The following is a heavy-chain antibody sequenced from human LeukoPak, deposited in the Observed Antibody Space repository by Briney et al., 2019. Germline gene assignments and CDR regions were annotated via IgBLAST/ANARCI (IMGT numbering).Heavy chain of an antibody. CDR3: ARDPYCSSTSCPFDY. CDR2: ISAYNGNT. J-gene: IGHJ4*02. V-gene: IGHV1-18*01. CDR1: GYTFTSYG. D-gene: IGHD2-2*01. Sequence: GASVKVSCKASGYTFTSYGISWVRQAPGQGLEWMGWISAYNGNTNYAQKLRGRVTMTTDTSTSTAYMELRSLRSDDTAVYYCARDPYCSSTSCPFDYWGQGTLVTVSS.